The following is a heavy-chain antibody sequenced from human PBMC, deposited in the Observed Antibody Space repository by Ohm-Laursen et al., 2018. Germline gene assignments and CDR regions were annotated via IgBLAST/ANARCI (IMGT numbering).Heavy chain of an antibody. V-gene: IGHV1-2*02. CDR2: INPNSGGT. J-gene: IGHJ5*02. D-gene: IGHD3-22*01. Sequence: ASVKVSCKASGYTFTGYYMHWVRQAPGQGLEWMGWINPNSGGTNYAQKFQGRVTMTRDTSISTAHMELSRLRSDDTAVYYCAREYRGDYYDSSGYYYWFDPWGQGTLVTVSS. CDR1: GYTFTGYY. CDR3: AREYRGDYYDSSGYYYWFDP.